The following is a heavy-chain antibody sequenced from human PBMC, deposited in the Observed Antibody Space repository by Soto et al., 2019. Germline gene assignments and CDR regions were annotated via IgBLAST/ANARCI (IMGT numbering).Heavy chain of an antibody. CDR2: ISGIGGST. Sequence: PGGALRLSCAASVFTCSDYAMSWARQAPGKGLEWVSAISGIGGSTYYADSGKGRFTISRDNSKNTLSLQMNSLRAEDSALYYCAKDRNDFWSGYYGPLGRGMDVWGQGTTVTVSS. D-gene: IGHD3-3*01. J-gene: IGHJ6*02. V-gene: IGHV3-23*01. CDR3: AKDRNDFWSGYYGPLGRGMDV. CDR1: VFTCSDYA.